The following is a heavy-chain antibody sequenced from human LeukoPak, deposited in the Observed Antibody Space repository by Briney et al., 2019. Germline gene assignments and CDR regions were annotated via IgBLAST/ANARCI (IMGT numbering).Heavy chain of an antibody. CDR1: EYTFTGYY. CDR2: MNPNSGNT. CDR3: AREVPGSGSYYYYYYMDV. Sequence: VASVKVSCKTSEYTFTGYYMHWVRQAPGQGLEWMGWMNPNSGNTGHAQKFQGRVTMTRNTSISTAYMELSSLRSEDTAVYYCAREVPGSGSYYYYYYMDVWGKGTTVTVSS. D-gene: IGHD3-10*01. J-gene: IGHJ6*03. V-gene: IGHV1-8*02.